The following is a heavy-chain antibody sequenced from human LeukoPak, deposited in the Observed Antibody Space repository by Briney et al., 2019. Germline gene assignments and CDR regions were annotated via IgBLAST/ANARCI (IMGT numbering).Heavy chain of an antibody. D-gene: IGHD6-13*01. Sequence: SETLSLTCAVYGGSFSCYYWSWIRQPPGKGLEWIGEINHSGSTNYNPSLKRRVTISVDTSKNQFSLKLSSVTAADTAVYYCARGPPRIAAAGVWYRYWGQGTLVTVSS. J-gene: IGHJ4*02. CDR3: ARGPPRIAAAGVWYRY. CDR1: GGSFSCYY. V-gene: IGHV4-34*01. CDR2: INHSGST.